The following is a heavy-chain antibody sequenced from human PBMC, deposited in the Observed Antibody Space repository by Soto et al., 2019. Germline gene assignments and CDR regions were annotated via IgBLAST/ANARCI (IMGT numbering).Heavy chain of an antibody. Sequence: GGSLRLSCAASGFTFSTYAMNWVRQAPGKGLEWVSAVSGSGSKTYYADSVKGRFTISRDNSKNTLYLQMNSLRAEDTAVYYCARDQMTAVAGSFDYWGQGTLVTVSS. CDR2: VSGSGSKT. CDR3: ARDQMTAVAGSFDY. CDR1: GFTFSTYA. D-gene: IGHD6-19*01. V-gene: IGHV3-23*01. J-gene: IGHJ4*02.